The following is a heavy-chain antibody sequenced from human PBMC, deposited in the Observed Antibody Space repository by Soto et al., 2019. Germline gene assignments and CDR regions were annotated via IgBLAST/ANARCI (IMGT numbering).Heavy chain of an antibody. CDR1: GFIFSSYG. CDR2: ISGSGSNT. V-gene: IGHV3-30*18. D-gene: IGHD6-13*01. J-gene: IGHJ6*02. CDR3: AKEAEAGRGSEYYYYAMDV. Sequence: GGSLRLSCAASGFIFSSYGIHWVRQAPGKGLEWVASISGSGSNTYYADSVKGRFTISRDNSKNTLYLQMNSLRAEDTAVYYCAKEAEAGRGSEYYYYAMDVWGQAITVYVS.